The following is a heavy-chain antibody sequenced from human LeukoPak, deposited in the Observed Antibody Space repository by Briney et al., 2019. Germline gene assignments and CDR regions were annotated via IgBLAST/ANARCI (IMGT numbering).Heavy chain of an antibody. J-gene: IGHJ4*02. CDR2: ISRSSSVI. V-gene: IGHV3-48*04. CDR3: ARDQEYCSGGSCQGIGDFDY. Sequence: PGGSLRLSCAASGFTFSSYSMNWVRQAPGKGPEWVSYISRSSSVIYYADSVKGRFTISRDNAKHSLYLQLNSLRAEDTAVYYCARDQEYCSGGSCQGIGDFDYWGQGTLVTVSS. D-gene: IGHD2-15*01. CDR1: GFTFSSYS.